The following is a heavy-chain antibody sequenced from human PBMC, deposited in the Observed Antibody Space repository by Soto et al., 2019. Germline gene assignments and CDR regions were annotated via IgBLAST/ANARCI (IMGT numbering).Heavy chain of an antibody. V-gene: IGHV3-9*01. CDR1: GFTFDDYA. CDR2: ISWNSGSI. J-gene: IGHJ6*02. CDR3: AKDSGYSYGYLISRYYYGIDV. Sequence: EVQLVESGGGLVQPGRSLRLSCAASGFTFDDYAMHWVRQAPGKGLEWVSGISWNSGSIGYADSVKGRFTISRDNAKNSLYLQMNSLRAEDTALYYCAKDSGYSYGYLISRYYYGIDVWGQGTTVTVSS. D-gene: IGHD5-18*01.